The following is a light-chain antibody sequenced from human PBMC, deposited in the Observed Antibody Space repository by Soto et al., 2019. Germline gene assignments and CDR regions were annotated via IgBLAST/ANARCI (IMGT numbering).Light chain of an antibody. V-gene: IGKV3-20*01. Sequence: EIVLTQSPGTLSLSPGERATLSCRASQSVSSSYLAWYQQKPGQAPRLLIYGASSRATGIPDRFSXXXXXXXXXXTISRLEPEDFAVYYCQQYGSSPLTFGGGTKVEIK. CDR3: QQYGSSPLT. CDR2: GAS. CDR1: QSVSSSY. J-gene: IGKJ4*01.